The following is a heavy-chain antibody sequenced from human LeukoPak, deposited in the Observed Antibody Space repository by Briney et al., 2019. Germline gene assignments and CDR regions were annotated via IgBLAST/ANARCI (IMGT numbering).Heavy chain of an antibody. Sequence: SETLSLTCTVSGGSIRSYYWSWIRQPPGKGLEWIGYIYYSGITYYNPSLKSRVTISVDTSRNQFSLKLSSVTAADTAVYYCARLEREVRDYWGQGTLVTVSS. V-gene: IGHV4-59*04. J-gene: IGHJ4*02. CDR1: GGSIRSYY. CDR3: ARLEREVRDY. CDR2: IYYSGIT. D-gene: IGHD5-12*01.